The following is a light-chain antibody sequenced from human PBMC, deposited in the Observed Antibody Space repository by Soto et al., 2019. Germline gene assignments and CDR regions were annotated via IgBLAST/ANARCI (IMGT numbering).Light chain of an antibody. CDR2: DAS. J-gene: IGKJ4*01. CDR3: QETESYPST. V-gene: IGKV1-33*01. CDR1: QDRMNC. Sequence: DVKMTQSQHSLSASVGDRVTITCQASQDRMNCVYWYQHKPGKAPKVLIYDASNLDTGVPSRISGSGSGTDFTFTISSLQPEDFATYYCQETESYPSTFGGRTKVDIK.